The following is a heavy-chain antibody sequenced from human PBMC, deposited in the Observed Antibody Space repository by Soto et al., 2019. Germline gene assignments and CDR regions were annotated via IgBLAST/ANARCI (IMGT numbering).Heavy chain of an antibody. D-gene: IGHD2-2*01. J-gene: IGHJ6*02. Sequence: PGGSLRLSCAASGFTFSSFGMHWVRQAPGKGLEWVAVIWHDGRNKYYADFVKGRFTISRDNSKNTLYLQMTSLKIEDTGVYYCTTNKRNSASLELRGQGTTVTVSS. CDR2: IWHDGRNK. CDR1: GFTFSSFG. V-gene: IGHV3-33*01. CDR3: TTNKRNSASLEL.